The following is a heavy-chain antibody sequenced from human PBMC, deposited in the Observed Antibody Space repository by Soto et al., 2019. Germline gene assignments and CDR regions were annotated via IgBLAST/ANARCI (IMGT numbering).Heavy chain of an antibody. V-gene: IGHV4-61*01. CDR2: IHHSGST. Sequence: QVQLQESGPGLVKPSETLSLSCTVSGGSVSSDSYYWSWIRQPPGKGLEWIGYIHHSGSTNYNPSLKSRVTLSAVTSKKQFSLKLTSVTAADTAVYYCARGRYYEYFQDWGQGTLVTVSS. CDR1: GGSVSSDSYY. CDR3: ARGRYYEYFQD. D-gene: IGHD1-26*01. J-gene: IGHJ1*01.